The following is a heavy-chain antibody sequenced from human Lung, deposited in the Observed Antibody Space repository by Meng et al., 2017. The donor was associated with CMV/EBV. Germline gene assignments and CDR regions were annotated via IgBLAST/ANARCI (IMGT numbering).Heavy chain of an antibody. V-gene: IGHV3-11*01. CDR1: GFTFSDHY. D-gene: IGHD3-3*01. J-gene: IGHJ6*02. CDR2: ISNSGTTI. Sequence: GESLKISCLASGFTFSDHYMSWIRHAPGRGLEWISYISNSGTTIYYTDSVKGRFTISRDNAKYSLYLQMDCLRGENTAVHYCAGENHNEFWNSYLYYGMDFWGQGTTVTVSS. CDR3: AGENHNEFWNSYLYYGMDF.